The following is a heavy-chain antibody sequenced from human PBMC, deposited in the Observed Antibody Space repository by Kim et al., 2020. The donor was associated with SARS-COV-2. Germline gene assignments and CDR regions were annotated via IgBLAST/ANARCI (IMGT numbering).Heavy chain of an antibody. V-gene: IGHV3-11*06. CDR2: ISSSSSYT. Sequence: GGSLRLSCAASGFTFSDYYMSWIRQAPGKGLEWVSYISSSSSYTNYADSVKGRFTISRDNAKNSLYLQMNSLRAEDTAVYYCARDLYSSSSLDYWGQGTLVTVSS. D-gene: IGHD6-13*01. J-gene: IGHJ4*02. CDR3: ARDLYSSSSLDY. CDR1: GFTFSDYY.